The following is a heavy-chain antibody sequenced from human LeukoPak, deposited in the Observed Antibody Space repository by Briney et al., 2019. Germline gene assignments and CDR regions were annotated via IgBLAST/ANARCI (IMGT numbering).Heavy chain of an antibody. CDR2: IWYDGSNK. J-gene: IGHJ4*02. D-gene: IGHD3-10*01. CDR1: GFTFSSYG. V-gene: IGHV3-33*01. CDR3: AREESYYYGSGSYYMDY. Sequence: GGSLRLSCAASGFTFSSYGMHWVRQAPGKGLGWVAVIWYDGSNKYYADSVKGRFTISRDNSKNTLYLQMNSLRAEDTAVYYCAREESYYYGSGSYYMDYWGQGTLVTVSS.